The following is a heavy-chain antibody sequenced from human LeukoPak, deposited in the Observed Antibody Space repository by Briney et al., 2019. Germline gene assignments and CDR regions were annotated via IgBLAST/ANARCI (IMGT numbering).Heavy chain of an antibody. V-gene: IGHV3-48*03. CDR3: APPPSATPFLFDY. CDR1: GFTFSSYE. CDR2: ISSSGSTI. Sequence: PGGSLRLSCAASGFTFSSYEMNWVRQAPGKGLEWVSYISSSGSTIYYADSVKGRFTISRDNAKNSLYLQMNSLRAEDTAVYYCAPPPSATPFLFDYWGQGTLVTSPQ. D-gene: IGHD2-15*01. J-gene: IGHJ4*02.